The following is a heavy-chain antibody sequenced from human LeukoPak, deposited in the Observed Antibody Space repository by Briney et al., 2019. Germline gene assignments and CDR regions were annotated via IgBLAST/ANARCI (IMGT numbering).Heavy chain of an antibody. V-gene: IGHV3-23*01. CDR2: IGGSGDYT. CDR3: RKGGGFRELLSHYYFDY. Sequence: GGSLRLSCAASGFSFSSYAISWARQAPGKGLEWVSSIGGSGDYTYYPDSVKGRFTISRDNSKRTLYLQMNSLRAEDTAVYYCRKGGGFRELLSHYYFDYWGQGTLVTVSS. CDR1: GFSFSSYA. D-gene: IGHD3-10*01. J-gene: IGHJ4*02.